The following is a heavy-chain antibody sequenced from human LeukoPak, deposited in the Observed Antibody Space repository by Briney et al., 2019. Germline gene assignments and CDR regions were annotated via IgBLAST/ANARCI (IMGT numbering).Heavy chain of an antibody. Sequence: PGRSLRLSCAASGFTFSSYGMHWVRQAPGKGLEWVAVISYDGSNKYYADSVKGRFTTSRDNSKNTLYLQMNSLRAEDTAVYYCAKDSRVGGGRSIAALVYYYGMDVWGQGTTVTVSS. V-gene: IGHV3-30*18. CDR1: GFTFSSYG. J-gene: IGHJ6*02. CDR3: AKDSRVGGGRSIAALVYYYGMDV. CDR2: ISYDGSNK. D-gene: IGHD6-6*01.